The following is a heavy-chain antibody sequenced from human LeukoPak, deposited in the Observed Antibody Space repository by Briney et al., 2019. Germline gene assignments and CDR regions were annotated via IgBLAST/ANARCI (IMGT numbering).Heavy chain of an antibody. CDR1: GYSISSGYF. CDR3: ARDIIGSSAGGYFDY. Sequence: SETLSLTCTVSGYSISSGYFWGWIRQPPGKGLEWIGSIYHSGSTYYNPSLKSRVTISVDTSKNQFSLKLSSVTAADTAVYYCARDIIGSSAGGYFDYWGQGTLVTVSS. V-gene: IGHV4-38-2*02. D-gene: IGHD6-6*01. J-gene: IGHJ4*02. CDR2: IYHSGST.